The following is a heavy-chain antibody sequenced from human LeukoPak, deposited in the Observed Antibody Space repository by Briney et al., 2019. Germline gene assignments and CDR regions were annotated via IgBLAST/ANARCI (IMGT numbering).Heavy chain of an antibody. CDR2: INPNTGGT. CDR3: ARTSSHCNGGNCYFDY. D-gene: IGHD2-15*01. V-gene: IGHV1-2*02. Sequence: ASVKVSCKASGYTFTDYYIFWVRQAPRQGLEWMGWINPNTGGTNYDQKFQGRVTLTRDTSISTAYMELTRLSSDDTAVYFCARTSSHCNGGNCYFDYWGQGTLVTVSS. CDR1: GYTFTDYY. J-gene: IGHJ4*02.